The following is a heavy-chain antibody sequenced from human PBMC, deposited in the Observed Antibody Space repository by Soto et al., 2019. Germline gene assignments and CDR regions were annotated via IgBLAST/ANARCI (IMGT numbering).Heavy chain of an antibody. CDR2: VYYSAST. CDR1: GGCISSQC. J-gene: IGHJ4*02. V-gene: IGHV4-59*11. CDR3: ARASNHGVFFDY. Sequence: SETISLTCHVSGGCISSQCWSWIGEPTGKGMEWIGYVYYSASTNYNPSLKSRVTISLDTSKNQFSLKLTSVTAADPAVYYCARASNHGVFFDYWGQRTLVAVSS.